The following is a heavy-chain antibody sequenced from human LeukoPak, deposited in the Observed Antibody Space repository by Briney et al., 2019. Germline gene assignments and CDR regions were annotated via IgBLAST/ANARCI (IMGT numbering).Heavy chain of an antibody. CDR2: ISGSGGST. CDR1: RFTFSNYA. D-gene: IGHD3-22*01. J-gene: IGHJ4*02. CDR3: AKSAYYDSSGFYREYYFDY. Sequence: GRSLGLSCAASRFTFSNYAMSWVRQAPGKGLEWVSTISGSGGSTYYADSVKGRFTISRDNSKNTLHLQMNSLRAEDTAVYYCAKSAYYDSSGFYREYYFDYWGQGTLVTVSS. V-gene: IGHV3-23*01.